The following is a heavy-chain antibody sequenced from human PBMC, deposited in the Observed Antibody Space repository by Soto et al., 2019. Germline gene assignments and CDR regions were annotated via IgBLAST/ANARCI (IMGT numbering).Heavy chain of an antibody. CDR2: ISYDGSNK. Sequence: QVQLVESGGGVVQPGRSLRLSCAASGFTFSSYAMHWVRQAPGKGLEWVAVISYDGSNKYYADSVKGRFTISRDNSKNTLYLQMNSLRAEDTAVYYCATVGPDFWSGYYAHWGQGTLVTVSS. V-gene: IGHV3-30-3*01. D-gene: IGHD3-3*01. CDR1: GFTFSSYA. J-gene: IGHJ4*02. CDR3: ATVGPDFWSGYYAH.